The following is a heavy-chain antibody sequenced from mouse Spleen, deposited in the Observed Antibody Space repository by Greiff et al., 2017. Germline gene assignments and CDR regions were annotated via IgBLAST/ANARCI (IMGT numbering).Heavy chain of an antibody. J-gene: IGHJ4*01. CDR1: GYTFTSYW. D-gene: IGHD4-1*01. Sequence: QVQLQQPGAELVKPGASVKLSCKASGYTFTSYWMHWVKQRPGQGLEWIGMIHPNSGSTNYNEKFKSKATLTVDKSSSTAYMQLSSLTSEDSAVYYCARRNWGGAMDYWGQGTSVTVSS. CDR2: IHPNSGST. CDR3: ARRNWGGAMDY. V-gene: IGHV1-64*01.